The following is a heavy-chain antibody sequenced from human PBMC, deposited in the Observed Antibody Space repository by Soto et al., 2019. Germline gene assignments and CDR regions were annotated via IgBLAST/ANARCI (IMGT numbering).Heavy chain of an antibody. V-gene: IGHV3-66*01. D-gene: IGHD2-15*01. CDR3: ARDDVLCDGGRCYGVPLDV. CDR2: IQNVGPT. Sequence: GGSLRLSCAASGFTVSSKYMSWVRQAPGKGLEWVSLIQNVGPTYYADSVKGRFTISRDTSENTVHLQMDSLRAEDTAVYYCARDDVLCDGGRCYGVPLDVWGKGTMVTVSS. CDR1: GFTVSSKY. J-gene: IGHJ6*04.